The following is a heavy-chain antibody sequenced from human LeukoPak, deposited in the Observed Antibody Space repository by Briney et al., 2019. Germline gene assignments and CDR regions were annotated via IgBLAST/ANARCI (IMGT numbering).Heavy chain of an antibody. D-gene: IGHD3-3*02. Sequence: RTGGSLRLSCATSGFTFVDYGLSWVRRAPGKGLEWLCAINYNGAITDYAGSVKGRFTISRDNAKNSLYLRMDSLRAEDTALYYCARDRLGPSFSVSHFDLWGQGTLVTVSS. CDR1: GFTFVDYG. V-gene: IGHV3-20*04. CDR3: ARDRLGPSFSVSHFDL. CDR2: INYNGAIT. J-gene: IGHJ4*02.